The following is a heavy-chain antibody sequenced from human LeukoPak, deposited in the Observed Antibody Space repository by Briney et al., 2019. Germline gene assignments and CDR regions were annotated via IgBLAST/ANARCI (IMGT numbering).Heavy chain of an antibody. V-gene: IGHV3-30*18. CDR3: AKDRGYSHGFEY. CDR2: ISYDGRNK. D-gene: IGHD5-12*01. CDR1: GXTFSSYG. Sequence: PGRSLRLSCTASGXTFSSYGTHWVRQAPGKGLEWVAAISYDGRNKEYVDSVKGRFTISRDNSKNTLYLQMNSLRAEDTAVYYCAKDRGYSHGFEYWGQGTLVTVSS. J-gene: IGHJ4*02.